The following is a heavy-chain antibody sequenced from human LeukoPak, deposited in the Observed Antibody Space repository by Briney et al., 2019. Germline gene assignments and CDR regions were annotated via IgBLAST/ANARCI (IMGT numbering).Heavy chain of an antibody. Sequence: SETLSLTCAVSGGSISGYYWSWLRQPPGMGLEWIGYIYYSGSTDYNPSLKSRVTISVDTSKNQFSLKVSSVTTADTAVYYCAGGTLLVAGTLDSWGQGTLVTVSS. V-gene: IGHV4-59*01. D-gene: IGHD6-19*01. CDR3: AGGTLLVAGTLDS. CDR1: GGSISGYY. CDR2: IYYSGST. J-gene: IGHJ4*02.